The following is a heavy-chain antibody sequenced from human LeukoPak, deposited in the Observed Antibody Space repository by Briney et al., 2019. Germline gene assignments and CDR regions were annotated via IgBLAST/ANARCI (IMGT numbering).Heavy chain of an antibody. CDR1: GYTFTIYY. D-gene: IGHD3-16*02. CDR3: ARDSYYDYVWGSYRYDWYFDY. Sequence: ASVKVSCKASGYTFTIYYMHWVRQAPGQGLEWMGIINPSGGSTSYAQKFQGRVTMTRDADTSTVYMELSSLRSEDTAVYYCARDSYYDYVWGSYRYDWYFDYWGQGTLVTVSS. V-gene: IGHV1-46*03. CDR2: INPSGGST. J-gene: IGHJ4*02.